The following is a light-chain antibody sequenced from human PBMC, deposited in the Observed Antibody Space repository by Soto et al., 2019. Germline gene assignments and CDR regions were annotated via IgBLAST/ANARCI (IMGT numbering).Light chain of an antibody. Sequence: EIVLTQSPATLSLSPGERATLSCRASQSVSSYLAWYQQKPGQAPRLLIYDASNWATGIPARFSGSGSGTDFTLTISSLEPEDFAVYYCQQRSNWRRTFGQGTKVEIK. CDR2: DAS. V-gene: IGKV3-11*01. CDR1: QSVSSY. J-gene: IGKJ1*01. CDR3: QQRSNWRRT.